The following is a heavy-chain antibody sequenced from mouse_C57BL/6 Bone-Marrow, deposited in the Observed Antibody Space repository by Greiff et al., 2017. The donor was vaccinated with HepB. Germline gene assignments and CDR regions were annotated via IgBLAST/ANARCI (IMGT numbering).Heavy chain of an antibody. CDR1: GFTFSDFY. D-gene: IGHD2-4*01. Sequence: EVKLMESGGGLVQSGRSLRLSCATSGFTFSDFYMEWVRQAPGKGLEWIAASRNKANDYTTEYSASVKGRFIVSRDTSQSILYLQMNALRAEDTAIYYCARVSPGDDYDWYFDVWGTGTTVTVSS. CDR3: ARVSPGDDYDWYFDV. CDR2: SRNKANDYTT. V-gene: IGHV7-1*01. J-gene: IGHJ1*03.